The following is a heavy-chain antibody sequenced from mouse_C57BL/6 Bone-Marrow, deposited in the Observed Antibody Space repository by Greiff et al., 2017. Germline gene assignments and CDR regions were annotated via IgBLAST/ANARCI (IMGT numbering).Heavy chain of an antibody. CDR2: IDPEDGDT. J-gene: IGHJ4*01. CDR3: TYYYGSSPYYYAMDY. Sequence: VQLQQSGAELVRPGASVKLSCTASGFNIKDYYMHWVKQRPEQGLEWIGRIDPEDGDTEYAPKFQGKATMTADTSSNPAYLQLSSLTSEDTAVYYCTYYYGSSPYYYAMDYWGQGTSVTVSS. CDR1: GFNIKDYY. D-gene: IGHD1-1*01. V-gene: IGHV14-1*01.